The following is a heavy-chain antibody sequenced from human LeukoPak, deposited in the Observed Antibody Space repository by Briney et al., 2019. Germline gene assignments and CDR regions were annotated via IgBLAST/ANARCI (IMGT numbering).Heavy chain of an antibody. Sequence: PGGSLRLSCAASGFTFGSYSLNWVRQAPGKGLEWLSSISSSGSYIHYADSVKGRFSISRDNAKNSLYLQMHSLSAEDTAVYYCARDPGYCTASTCYSMPFDNWGQGTLVTVSS. CDR1: GFTFGSYS. V-gene: IGHV3-21*01. CDR2: ISSSGSYI. CDR3: ARDPGYCTASTCYSMPFDN. J-gene: IGHJ4*02. D-gene: IGHD2-15*01.